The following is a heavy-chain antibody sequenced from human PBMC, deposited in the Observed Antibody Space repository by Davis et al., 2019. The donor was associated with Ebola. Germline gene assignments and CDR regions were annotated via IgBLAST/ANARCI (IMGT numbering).Heavy chain of an antibody. CDR3: AKASAAVAGTQAYFGMDV. Sequence: GGSLRLSCVASGFPLRSYVVSWVRQASGKGLEWVSSISGSGDRTYYADSVKGRFTISRDNSKNTLYLQMNSLRVEDTAVYYCAKASAAVAGTQAYFGMDVWGQGTTVTVSS. J-gene: IGHJ6*02. V-gene: IGHV3-23*01. CDR2: ISGSGDRT. D-gene: IGHD6-19*01. CDR1: GFPLRSYV.